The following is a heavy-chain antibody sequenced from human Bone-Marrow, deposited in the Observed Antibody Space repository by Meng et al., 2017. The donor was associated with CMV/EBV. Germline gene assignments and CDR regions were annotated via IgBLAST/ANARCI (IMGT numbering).Heavy chain of an antibody. CDR3: SRESYFYETSALGDF. J-gene: IGHJ4*02. Sequence: GGSLRLSCAASGFTFSGYWMHWVRQAPGKGLVWVSRINGDGSITTYADSVKGRFTISRDNAKNTLYLQMNSLRAEDTAVFYCSRESYFYETSALGDFCGQGTLVTVSS. CDR1: GFTFSGYW. CDR2: INGDGSIT. D-gene: IGHD3-22*01. V-gene: IGHV3-74*03.